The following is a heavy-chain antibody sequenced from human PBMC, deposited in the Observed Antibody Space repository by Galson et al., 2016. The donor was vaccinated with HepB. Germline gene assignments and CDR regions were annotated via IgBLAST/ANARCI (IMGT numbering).Heavy chain of an antibody. V-gene: IGHV3-7*03. CDR2: IKQDGSEK. CDR1: GFTFSDYG. Sequence: SLRLSCAASGFTFSDYGMHWVRQAPGKGLEWVANIKQDGSEKFYVDSVRGRFTISRDNAKNSLYLQMNSLRAEDTAVYYCARDRSPLRDGISYFDYWGQGTLVTVSS. D-gene: IGHD5-24*01. J-gene: IGHJ4*02. CDR3: ARDRSPLRDGISYFDY.